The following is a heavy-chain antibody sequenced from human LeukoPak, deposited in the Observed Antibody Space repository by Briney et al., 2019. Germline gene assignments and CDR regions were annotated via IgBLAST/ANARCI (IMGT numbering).Heavy chain of an antibody. J-gene: IGHJ3*02. CDR2: IYTSGST. D-gene: IGHD3-22*01. V-gene: IGHV4-4*07. CDR1: GRSINSYY. CDR3: ARAPIVVVTGAFDI. Sequence: SDTLSLTCTVSGRSINSYYGSWIRQPARKGREWIGRIYTSGSTNYNPPLKSRFTMPVDTSKNQFSLKLSSVTAAGTAVYYCARAPIVVVTGAFDIWGQGTMVTVSS.